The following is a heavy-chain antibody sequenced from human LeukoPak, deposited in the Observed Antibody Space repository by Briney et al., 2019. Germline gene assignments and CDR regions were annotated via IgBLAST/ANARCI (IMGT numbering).Heavy chain of an antibody. V-gene: IGHV4-59*01. CDR3: ARVADSSRVRYFDY. J-gene: IGHJ4*02. D-gene: IGHD6-13*01. CDR2: IYYSWST. Sequence: SETLPLTCTVSGRSISSYYWSWLRQPPGKGLEWIGYIYYSWSTNYNPSLKSRVTISVDTSKNQFALKLSSVTAADTAGYYLARVADSSRVRYFDYWGQGTLVTVSS. CDR1: GRSISSYY.